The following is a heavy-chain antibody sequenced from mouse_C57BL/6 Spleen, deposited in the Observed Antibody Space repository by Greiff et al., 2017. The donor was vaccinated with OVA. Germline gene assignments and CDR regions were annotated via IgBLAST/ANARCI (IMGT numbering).Heavy chain of an antibody. CDR1: GFSLTSYG. V-gene: IGHV2-2*01. J-gene: IGHJ1*03. CDR3: ARNYGSSYWYFDV. D-gene: IGHD1-1*01. CDR2: IWSGGST. Sequence: QVQLQQSGPGLVQPSQSLSITCTVSGFSLTSYGVHWVRQSPGKGLEWLGVIWSGGSTDSNAAFISRLSISKDNSKSQVFFKMNSLQADDTAIYYCARNYGSSYWYFDVWGTGTTVTVSS.